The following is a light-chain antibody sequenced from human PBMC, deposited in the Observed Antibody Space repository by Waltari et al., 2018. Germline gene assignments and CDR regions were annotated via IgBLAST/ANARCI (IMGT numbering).Light chain of an antibody. V-gene: IGLV2-14*03. Sequence: QSALTQPASVSASPGESITISCTATSSDVGAFNSVSWYQQHPGKAPKFMIYDVSNRPSGVSHRFSGSKSGNTASLTISGLQAEDEAGYYCSSFTTISTLLFGGGTKLTVL. CDR1: SSDVGAFNS. CDR2: DVS. J-gene: IGLJ2*01. CDR3: SSFTTISTLL.